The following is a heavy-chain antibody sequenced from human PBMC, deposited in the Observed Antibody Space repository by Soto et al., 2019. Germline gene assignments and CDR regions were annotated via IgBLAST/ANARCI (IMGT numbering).Heavy chain of an antibody. Sequence: PGGSLRLSCAASGFTFSNAWMSWVRQAPGKGLEWVGRIKSKTDGGTTDYAAPVKGRFTISRDDSKNTLYLQMNSLKTEDTAVYYCTTFSIAAAGYGRGPWGQGTLVTVSS. J-gene: IGHJ5*02. CDR3: TTFSIAAAGYGRGP. CDR2: IKSKTDGGTT. V-gene: IGHV3-15*01. CDR1: GFTFSNAW. D-gene: IGHD6-13*01.